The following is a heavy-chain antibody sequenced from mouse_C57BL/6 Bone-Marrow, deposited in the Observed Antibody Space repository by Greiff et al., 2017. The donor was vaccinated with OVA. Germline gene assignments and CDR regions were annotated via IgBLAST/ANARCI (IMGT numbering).Heavy chain of an antibody. J-gene: IGHJ4*01. CDR1: GYTFTSYW. D-gene: IGHD1-1*01. CDR2: IDPSDSET. Sequence: QVHVKQPGAELVRPGSSVKLSCKASGYTFTSYWMHWVKQRPIQGLEWIGNIDPSDSETHYNQKFKDKATLTVDKSSSTAYMQLSSLTSEDSAVYYCARDYGRGMDYWGQGTSVTVSS. V-gene: IGHV1-52*01. CDR3: ARDYGRGMDY.